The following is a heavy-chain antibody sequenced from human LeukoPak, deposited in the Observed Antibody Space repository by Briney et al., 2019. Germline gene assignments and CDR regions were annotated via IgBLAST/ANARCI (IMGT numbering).Heavy chain of an antibody. D-gene: IGHD1-26*01. J-gene: IGHJ4*02. V-gene: IGHV4-59*08. Sequence: SETLSLTCTVSGGSISTFYWSWIRQPPGKGLEWIGYIYHSGSTNYKSSLKSRATISVDRSKNQFSLKLSSVTAADTAVYYCARLIVGATGADYWGQGTLVTVSS. CDR2: IYHSGST. CDR3: ARLIVGATGADY. CDR1: GGSISTFY.